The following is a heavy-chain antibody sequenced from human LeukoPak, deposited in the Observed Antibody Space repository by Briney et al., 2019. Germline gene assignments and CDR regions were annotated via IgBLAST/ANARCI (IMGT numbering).Heavy chain of an antibody. CDR3: ARDETIAVTGAK. D-gene: IGHD6-19*01. Sequence: ASVKVSCKASGYAFTGYYMHWVRQAHGQGLEWMGWINPNSGGTNYAQKFQGRVTMTRDTSISTAYMELSRLRSDDTAVYYCARDETIAVTGAKWGQGTLVTVSS. CDR1: GYAFTGYY. J-gene: IGHJ4*02. CDR2: INPNSGGT. V-gene: IGHV1-2*02.